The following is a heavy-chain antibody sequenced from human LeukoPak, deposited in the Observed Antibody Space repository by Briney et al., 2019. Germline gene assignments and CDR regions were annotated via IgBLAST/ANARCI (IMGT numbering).Heavy chain of an antibody. J-gene: IGHJ4*02. Sequence: PSETLSLTCAVSGYSISSGYYWGWIRQPPGKGLEWIGSIYHSGSTYYNPSLKSRVTISVDTSKNQFSLRLSSVTAADTAVYYCAREHYDSSGYPPYFDYWGQGTLVTVSS. V-gene: IGHV4-38-2*01. CDR1: GYSISSGYY. CDR2: IYHSGST. CDR3: AREHYDSSGYPPYFDY. D-gene: IGHD3-22*01.